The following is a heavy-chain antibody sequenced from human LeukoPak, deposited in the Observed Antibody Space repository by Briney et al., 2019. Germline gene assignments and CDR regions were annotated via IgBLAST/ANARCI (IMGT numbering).Heavy chain of an antibody. CDR1: GGTFSHYA. V-gene: IGHV1-69*04. CDR2: IMPILGIA. J-gene: IGHJ4*02. CDR3: ARDIHLLGAAAEY. D-gene: IGHD6-13*01. Sequence: SVKVSCKASGGTFSHYAISWVRQAPGQGLEWMGRIMPILGIANYAQTFQGRVTITADTSTSTAYMEVSSLRSEDAAVYYCARDIHLLGAAAEYWGQGTLVTVSS.